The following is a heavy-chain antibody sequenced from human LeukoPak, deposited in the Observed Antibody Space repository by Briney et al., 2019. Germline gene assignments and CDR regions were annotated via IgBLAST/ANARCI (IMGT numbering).Heavy chain of an antibody. Sequence: PGGSLRLSCAASGFTFSSYGMHWVRQAPGKGLEWVAVIWYDGSNKYYADSVKGRFTISRDISKTTLYLQMNSLRAEDTAVYYCAKHRMVRGVITDYYFDYWGQGTLVTVSS. J-gene: IGHJ4*02. CDR2: IWYDGSNK. V-gene: IGHV3-33*06. CDR1: GFTFSSYG. CDR3: AKHRMVRGVITDYYFDY. D-gene: IGHD3-10*01.